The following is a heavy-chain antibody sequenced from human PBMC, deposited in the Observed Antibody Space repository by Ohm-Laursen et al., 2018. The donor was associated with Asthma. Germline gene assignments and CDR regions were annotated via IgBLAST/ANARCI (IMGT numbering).Heavy chain of an antibody. CDR2: ISYDGSNK. CDR1: GFTFSSCG. J-gene: IGHJ6*02. V-gene: IGHV3-30*03. Sequence: SLRLSCAASGFTFSSCGMHWVRQAPGKGLEWVAVISYDGSNKYYADSVKGRFTISTDSAKNTLYLQMNSLRPEDTAVYYCASTSSYSYYYGMDVWGQGTTVTVSS. CDR3: ASTSSYSYYYGMDV.